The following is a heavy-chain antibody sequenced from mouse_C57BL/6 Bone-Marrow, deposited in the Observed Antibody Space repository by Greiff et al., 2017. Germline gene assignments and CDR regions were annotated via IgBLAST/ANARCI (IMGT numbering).Heavy chain of an antibody. Sequence: EVKLMESGPGLVKPSQSLSLTCSVTGYSITSGYYWNWIRQFPGNKLEWMGYISYDGSNNYNPSLKNRISITRDTSKNQFFLKLNSVTTEDTATYYCARVTTVVPWMDYWGQGTSVTVSS. V-gene: IGHV3-6*01. CDR1: GYSITSGYY. CDR3: ARVTTVVPWMDY. D-gene: IGHD1-1*01. J-gene: IGHJ4*01. CDR2: ISYDGSN.